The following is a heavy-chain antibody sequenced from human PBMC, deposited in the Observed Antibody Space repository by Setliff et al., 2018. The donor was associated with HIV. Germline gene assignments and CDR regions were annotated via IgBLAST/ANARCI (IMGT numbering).Heavy chain of an antibody. J-gene: IGHJ4*02. CDR3: ARGTWRQLSALALFDY. Sequence: SETLSLTCTVSGDSMSSSSYYWGWIRQPPGKGLEWIGSIFYSGNTYYKPSLKSRVNISVDPSKNQFSLQLSSVTAADTAVYYCARGTWRQLSALALFDYWGQGTLVTVSS. CDR2: IFYSGNT. V-gene: IGHV4-39*01. CDR1: GDSMSSSSYY. D-gene: IGHD5-18*01.